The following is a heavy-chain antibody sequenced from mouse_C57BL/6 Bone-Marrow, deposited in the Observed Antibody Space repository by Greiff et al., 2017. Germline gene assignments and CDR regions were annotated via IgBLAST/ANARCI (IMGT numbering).Heavy chain of an antibody. J-gene: IGHJ4*01. V-gene: IGHV2-5*01. D-gene: IGHD2-4*01. CDR2: IWRGGST. CDR3: AKKDYDYHYYAMDY. Sequence: WLGVIWRGGSTDYNAAFMSRLSITKDNSKSQVFFKMNSLQADDTAIYYCAKKDYDYHYYAMDYWGQGTSVTVSS.